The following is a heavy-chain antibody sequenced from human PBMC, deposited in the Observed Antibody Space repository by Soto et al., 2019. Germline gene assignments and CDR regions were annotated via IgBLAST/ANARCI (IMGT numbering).Heavy chain of an antibody. D-gene: IGHD6-13*01. Sequence: QVPLVESGGGVVQPGRSLRLSCAASGFTFSSYGMHWVRQAPGKGLEWVAVIWYDGSNKYYADSVKGRFTISRDNSKHTLYLQMNSLRAEDTAVYYCARDNSSSWYGQTNWYDPWGQGTLVTVSS. V-gene: IGHV3-33*01. CDR3: ARDNSSSWYGQTNWYDP. CDR1: GFTFSSYG. J-gene: IGHJ5*02. CDR2: IWYDGSNK.